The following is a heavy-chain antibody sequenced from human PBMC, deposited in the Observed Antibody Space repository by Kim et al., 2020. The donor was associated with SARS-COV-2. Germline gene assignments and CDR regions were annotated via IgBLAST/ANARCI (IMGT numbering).Heavy chain of an antibody. J-gene: IGHJ4*02. Sequence: SETLSLTCTVSGGSISSSSYYWGWIRQPPGKGLEWIGSIYYSGSTYYNPSLKSRVTISVDTSKNQFSLKLSSVTAADTAVYYCARPRGEGGYLRSNLGSYFDYWGQGTLVTVSS. CDR3: ARPRGEGGYLRSNLGSYFDY. D-gene: IGHD4-17*01. CDR2: IYYSGST. V-gene: IGHV4-39*01. CDR1: GGSISSSSYY.